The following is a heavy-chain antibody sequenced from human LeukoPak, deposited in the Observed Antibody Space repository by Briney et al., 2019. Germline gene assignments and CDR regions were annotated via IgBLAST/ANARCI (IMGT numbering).Heavy chain of an antibody. CDR1: GFSFSSYT. Sequence: QAGGSLRLSCSASGFSFSSYTFNWVRQAPGKGLEWVAYITSRSGTIYYADSVRGRFTISRDNAENALYLQMNSLRDGDTAVYYCATRGPATVPGVFDYWGQGTLVTVSS. CDR2: ITSRSGTI. J-gene: IGHJ4*02. D-gene: IGHD2-2*01. V-gene: IGHV3-48*02. CDR3: ATRGPATVPGVFDY.